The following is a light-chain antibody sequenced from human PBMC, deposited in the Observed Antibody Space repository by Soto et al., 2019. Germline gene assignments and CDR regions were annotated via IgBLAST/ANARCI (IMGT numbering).Light chain of an antibody. Sequence: DIQMTQSPSSPSASVGDRVTITCQASQDITNYLNWYQQKPGKAPKILIYDASVLEAGVPSRFSGGGSGTHFTLTITSLQAEDVATYFCQQFDNLPLTFGGGTNLEIK. V-gene: IGKV1-33*01. J-gene: IGKJ4*01. CDR2: DAS. CDR1: QDITNY. CDR3: QQFDNLPLT.